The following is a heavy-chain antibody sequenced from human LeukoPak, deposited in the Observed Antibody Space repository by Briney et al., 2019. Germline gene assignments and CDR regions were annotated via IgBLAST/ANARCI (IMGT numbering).Heavy chain of an antibody. CDR3: ASRDYYDSSGYYYDYYYMDV. CDR2: IIPIFGTA. CDR1: VGTFSSYA. D-gene: IGHD3-22*01. Sequence: SVKVSCKASVGTFSSYAISRVRQAPGQGLEWMGGIIPIFGTANYAQKFQGRVTITTDESTSTAYMGLSRLRSEDTAVYYCASRDYYDSSGYYYDYYYMDVWGKGTTVTVSS. V-gene: IGHV1-69*05. J-gene: IGHJ6*03.